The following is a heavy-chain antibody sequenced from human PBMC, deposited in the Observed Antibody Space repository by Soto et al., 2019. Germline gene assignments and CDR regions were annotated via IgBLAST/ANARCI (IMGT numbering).Heavy chain of an antibody. CDR3: AKDRILVNIVATDAFDI. V-gene: IGHV3-23*01. J-gene: IGHJ3*02. D-gene: IGHD5-12*01. Sequence: GGSLRLSCAASGFTFSSYAMSWVRQAPGKGLEWVSAISGSGGSTYYADSVKGRFTISRDNSKNTLYLQMNSLRAEDTAVYYCAKDRILVNIVATDAFDIWGQGTMVTVSS. CDR1: GFTFSSYA. CDR2: ISGSGGST.